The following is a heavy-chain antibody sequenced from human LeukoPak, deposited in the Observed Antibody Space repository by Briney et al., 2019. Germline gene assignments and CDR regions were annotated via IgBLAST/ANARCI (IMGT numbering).Heavy chain of an antibody. V-gene: IGHV3-23*01. CDR3: ARSWGKLDF. J-gene: IGHJ4*02. D-gene: IGHD7-27*01. CDR2: ISGSGGST. Sequence: GGSLRLSCAASGFTFSSYAMSWVRQAPGKGLEWVSAISGSGGSTYYADSVKGRFTISRDNSKNSLYLQMNSLRDEDTAVYYCARSWGKLDFWGQGTLVTVSS. CDR1: GFTFSSYA.